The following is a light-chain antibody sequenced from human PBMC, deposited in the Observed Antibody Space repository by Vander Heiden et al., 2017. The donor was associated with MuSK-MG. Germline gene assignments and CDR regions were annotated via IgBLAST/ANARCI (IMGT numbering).Light chain of an antibody. CDR3: QQYDNLPRYT. J-gene: IGKJ2*01. CDR2: DAS. CDR1: QDISNY. V-gene: IGKV1-33*01. Sequence: DIQMTQSPSSLSASVGDRVTITCPASQDISNYLNWYQQKPWKAPKLLIYDASNLETGVPSRFSGSGSGTDFTFTISSRQPEDIAPYYCQQYDNLPRYTFGQGTKLEIK.